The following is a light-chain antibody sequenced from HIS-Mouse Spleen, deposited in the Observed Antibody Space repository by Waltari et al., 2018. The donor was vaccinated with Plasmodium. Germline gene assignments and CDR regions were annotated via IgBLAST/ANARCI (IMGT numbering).Light chain of an antibody. V-gene: IGLV3-1*01. J-gene: IGLJ2*01. Sequence: SYELTQPPSVFVSPGQTASITCSGAKLGDKYACWYQQKPGQSPVRVIYQDSKRPSGIPERFSGSNSGNTATLTISGTQAMDEADYYCQAWDSSTVVFGGGTKLTVL. CDR3: QAWDSSTVV. CDR1: KLGDKY. CDR2: QDS.